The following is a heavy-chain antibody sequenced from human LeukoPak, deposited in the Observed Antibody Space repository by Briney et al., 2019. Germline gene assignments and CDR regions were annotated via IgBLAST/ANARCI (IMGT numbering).Heavy chain of an antibody. CDR1: GGSFSSYY. V-gene: IGHV4-59*01. CDR2: IYYGGST. Sequence: SETLSLTCTVSGGSFSSYYWSWIRQPPGKGLEWIGYIYYGGSTNYNPSLKSRVTISVDTSKNQFSLKLSSVTAADTAVYYCARVSGYSSSWRPGYFDLWGRGTLVTVSS. CDR3: ARVSGYSSSWRPGYFDL. D-gene: IGHD6-13*01. J-gene: IGHJ2*01.